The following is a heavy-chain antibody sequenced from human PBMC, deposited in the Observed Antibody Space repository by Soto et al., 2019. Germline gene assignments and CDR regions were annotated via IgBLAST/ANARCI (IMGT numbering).Heavy chain of an antibody. D-gene: IGHD3-22*01. CDR2: ISHTGTT. CDR1: GGSISSYY. V-gene: IGHV4-59*08. Sequence: SETLSLTCTVSGGSISSYYWSWIRQSPGKGLEWVAYISHTGTTDYNPSLKSRLTISLDTSKNQFSLKLTSVTAADTAVYYCARQSVDYYDSSGYYYGAFDIWGQGTMVTVSS. J-gene: IGHJ3*02. CDR3: ARQSVDYYDSSGYYYGAFDI.